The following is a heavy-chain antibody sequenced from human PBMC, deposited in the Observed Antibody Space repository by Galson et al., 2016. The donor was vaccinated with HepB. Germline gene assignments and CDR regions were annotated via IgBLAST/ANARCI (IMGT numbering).Heavy chain of an antibody. CDR3: GRESSEDTAMVDH. Sequence: SLRLSCAASGFNFSRYWMTWVRQAPGKGLEWVANIKEDESEKHYVGSLKGRFTISRDNAKNSVYLQINSLRAGDTAIYYRGRESSEDTAMVDHWGQGTLVTVSS. V-gene: IGHV3-7*03. CDR1: GFNFSRYW. J-gene: IGHJ5*02. CDR2: IKEDESEK. D-gene: IGHD5-18*01.